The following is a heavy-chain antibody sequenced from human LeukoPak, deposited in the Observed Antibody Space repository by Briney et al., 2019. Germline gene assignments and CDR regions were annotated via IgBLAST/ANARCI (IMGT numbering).Heavy chain of an antibody. V-gene: IGHV3-30-3*01. CDR2: ISYDGSNK. J-gene: IGHJ4*03. CDR3: ARATVTRIVDY. CDR1: GFTFSSYA. D-gene: IGHD4-17*01. Sequence: PGRSLRLSCAASGFTFSSYAMHWVRQAPGKGLEWVAVISYDGSNKYYADSVKGRFTISRDNSKNTLYLQMNSLRAEDTAVYYCARATVTRIVDYWGQGTTVTVSS.